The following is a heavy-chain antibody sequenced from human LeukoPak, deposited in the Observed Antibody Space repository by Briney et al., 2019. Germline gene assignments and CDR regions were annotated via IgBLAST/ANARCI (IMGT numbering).Heavy chain of an antibody. CDR3: ARGALIGRTMDV. V-gene: IGHV1-8*03. CDR2: MNPNSGNT. CDR1: GYTFTSYD. Sequence: ASVKVSCKASGYTFTSYDINWVRQATGQGLEWMGWMNPNSGNTGYAQKFQGRVTITRNTSISTAYMELRSLRSDDTAVYYCARGALIGRTMDVWGKGTTVTVSS. J-gene: IGHJ6*03.